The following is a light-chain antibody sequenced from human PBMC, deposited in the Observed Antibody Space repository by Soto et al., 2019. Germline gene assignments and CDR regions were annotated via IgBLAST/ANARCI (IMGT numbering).Light chain of an antibody. CDR2: GAS. V-gene: IGKV3-15*01. CDR3: RQYNNWPWT. Sequence: EILMTQSPATLSVSPGERATLSCRASQSVSSNLAWYQQKPGQAPRLLIYGASTRATGIPARFSGSGSGTEFTLTISSLQSEDFAVYYCRQYNNWPWTFGQGTKVDI. CDR1: QSVSSN. J-gene: IGKJ1*01.